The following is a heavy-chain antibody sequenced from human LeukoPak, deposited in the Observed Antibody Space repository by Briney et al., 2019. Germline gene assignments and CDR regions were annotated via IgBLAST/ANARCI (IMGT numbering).Heavy chain of an antibody. CDR2: ISGSGHRT. CDR1: GFTVSSNY. D-gene: IGHD3-16*01. V-gene: IGHV3-23*01. CDR3: AKDWGEYFDYVWGSFTSFDS. J-gene: IGHJ4*02. Sequence: GGSLRLSCAASGFTVSSNYMSWVRQAPGKGLEWVSGISGSGHRTYYADSVKGRFTISRDNSKSTLYLQMNSLRAEDTAVYYCAKDWGEYFDYVWGSFTSFDSWGQGTLVTVSS.